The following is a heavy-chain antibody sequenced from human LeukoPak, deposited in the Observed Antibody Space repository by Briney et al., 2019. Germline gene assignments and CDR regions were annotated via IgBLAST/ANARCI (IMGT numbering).Heavy chain of an antibody. V-gene: IGHV3-23*01. D-gene: IGHD1/OR15-1a*01. CDR3: AKNITYYFDY. Sequence: GGSLRLSCAASGFTFSSYAMSWVRQAPGKGLEWVSAISGIGAGTYYADSVKGRFTISRDNSKNTLYLQMNSLRAEDTAVYYCAKNITYYFDYWGQGTLVTVSS. J-gene: IGHJ4*02. CDR1: GFTFSSYA. CDR2: ISGIGAGT.